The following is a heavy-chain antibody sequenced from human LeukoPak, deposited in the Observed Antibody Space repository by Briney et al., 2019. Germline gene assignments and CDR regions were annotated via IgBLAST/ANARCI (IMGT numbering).Heavy chain of an antibody. D-gene: IGHD5-18*01. CDR1: GGTFSSYA. CDR2: IIPIFGTA. Sequence: SVKVSCKASGGTFSSYAISWVRQAPGQGLEWMGGIIPIFGTANYAQKFQGRVTITADESTSTAYMELSSLGSEDTAVYYCAREQIDTAMGNWFDPWGQGTLVTVSS. J-gene: IGHJ5*02. V-gene: IGHV1-69*01. CDR3: AREQIDTAMGNWFDP.